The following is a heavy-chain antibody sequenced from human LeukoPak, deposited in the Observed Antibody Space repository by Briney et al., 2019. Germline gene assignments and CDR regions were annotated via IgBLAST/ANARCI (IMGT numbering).Heavy chain of an antibody. J-gene: IGHJ4*02. CDR3: ARHGHSYGSGSYYNRGPTPHFDY. CDR1: GGSISSGGYY. V-gene: IGHV4-31*03. Sequence: SETLSLTCTVSGGSISSGGYYWSWIRQHPGKRLEWIGYIYYSGGTYYNPSLKSRVTISVDTSKNQFSLKLSSVTAADTAVYYCARHGHSYGSGSYYNRGPTPHFDYWGQGTLVTVSS. D-gene: IGHD3-10*01. CDR2: IYYSGGT.